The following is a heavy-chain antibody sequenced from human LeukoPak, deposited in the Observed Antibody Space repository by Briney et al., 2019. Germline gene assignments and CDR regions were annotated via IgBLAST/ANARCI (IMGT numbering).Heavy chain of an antibody. CDR1: GGSISSYY. D-gene: IGHD6-13*01. V-gene: IGHV4-59*01. J-gene: IGHJ4*02. CDR2: IYYSGST. Sequence: SETLSLACIVSGGSISSYYWSWIRQPPGKGLEWIGYIYYSGSTNYNPSLKSRVTISVDTSKNQFSLKLSSVTAADTAVYYCARARAGYSSLYDYWGQGTLVTVSS. CDR3: ARARAGYSSLYDY.